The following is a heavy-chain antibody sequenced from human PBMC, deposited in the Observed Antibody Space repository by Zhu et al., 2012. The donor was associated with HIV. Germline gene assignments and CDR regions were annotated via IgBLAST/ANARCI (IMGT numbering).Heavy chain of an antibody. J-gene: IGHJ4*02. D-gene: IGHD3-3*02. CDR1: GSSIISTYY. CDR2: IYHSETT. V-gene: IGHV4-38-2*01. CDR3: ARHSWTATDYFDY. Sequence: QVQLQESGPGLVKPSETLSLTCAVSGSSIISTYYWGWIRQPPGKGLEWIGSIYHSETTHYNPSLKSRVTISIDTADNQFSLKLSSVTAADTAVYYCARHSWTATDYFDYWGQGTLVTVSS.